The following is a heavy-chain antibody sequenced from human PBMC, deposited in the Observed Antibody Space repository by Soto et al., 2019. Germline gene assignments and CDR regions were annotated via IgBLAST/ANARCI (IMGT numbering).Heavy chain of an antibody. CDR3: ARDRTTVTTYLPSAFDI. D-gene: IGHD4-17*01. CDR2: IWYDGSNK. CDR1: GFTFSSYG. V-gene: IGHV3-33*01. J-gene: IGHJ3*02. Sequence: QVQLVESGGGVVQPGRSLRLSCAASGFTFSSYGMHWVRQAPGKGLEWVAVIWYDGSNKYYADSVKGRFTISRDNSKNTLYLQMNSLRAEDTAVYYCARDRTTVTTYLPSAFDIWGQGTMVTVSS.